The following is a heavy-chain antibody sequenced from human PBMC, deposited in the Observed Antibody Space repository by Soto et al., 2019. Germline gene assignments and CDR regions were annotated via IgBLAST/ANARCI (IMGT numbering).Heavy chain of an antibody. D-gene: IGHD3-22*01. CDR2: ISAYNGNT. J-gene: IGHJ5*02. V-gene: IGHV1-18*01. Sequence: ASVKVSCKASGYTFTSYGISWVRQAPGQGLEWMGWISAYNGNTNYAQKLQGRVTMTTDTSTSTAYMELRSLRSDDTAVYYCARGPLLPPYYDSSGYYNNWLDPCGQGPLVTVSS. CDR3: ARGPLLPPYYDSSGYYNNWLDP. CDR1: GYTFTSYG.